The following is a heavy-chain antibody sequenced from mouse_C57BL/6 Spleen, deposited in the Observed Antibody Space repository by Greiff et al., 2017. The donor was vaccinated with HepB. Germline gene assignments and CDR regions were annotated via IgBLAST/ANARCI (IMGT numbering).Heavy chain of an antibody. V-gene: IGHV5-4*01. CDR3: ARDQEFHYYFDY. J-gene: IGHJ2*01. D-gene: IGHD3-2*02. CDR2: ISDGGSYT. Sequence: EVKVVESGGGLVKPGGSLKLSCAASGFTFSSYAMSWVRQTPEKRLEWVATISDGGSYTYYPDNVKGRFTISRDNAKNNLYLQMSHLKSEDTAMYYCARDQEFHYYFDYWGQGTTLTVSS. CDR1: GFTFSSYA.